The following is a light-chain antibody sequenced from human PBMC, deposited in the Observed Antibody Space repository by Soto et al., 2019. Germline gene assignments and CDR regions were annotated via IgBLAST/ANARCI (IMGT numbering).Light chain of an antibody. J-gene: IGKJ1*01. Sequence: EIVMTQSPGTLSVSPGERATLSCRASQSITNNLAWYQQKVGQAPRLLIYGASTRATGIPARFRGSGSGTEFTLIISSLQSEDFAVYYCQQYNHWPRKMAFGQGTKVEIK. CDR1: QSITNN. V-gene: IGKV3-15*01. CDR3: QQYNHWPRKMA. CDR2: GAS.